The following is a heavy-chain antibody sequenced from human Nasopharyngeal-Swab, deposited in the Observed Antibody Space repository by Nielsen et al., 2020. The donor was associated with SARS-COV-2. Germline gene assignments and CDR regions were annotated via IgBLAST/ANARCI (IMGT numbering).Heavy chain of an antibody. CDR2: IYYSGST. V-gene: IGHV4-61*01. J-gene: IGHJ5*02. CDR3: ARDRARGLGGWFDP. D-gene: IGHD3-16*01. CDR1: GGSVSSGSYY. Sequence: GSLRLSCTVSGGSVSSGSYYWSWIRQPPGKGLEWIGYIYYSGSTNYNPSLKSRVTISVDTSKNQFSLKLSSVTAADTAVYYCARDRARGLGGWFDPWGQGTLVTVSS.